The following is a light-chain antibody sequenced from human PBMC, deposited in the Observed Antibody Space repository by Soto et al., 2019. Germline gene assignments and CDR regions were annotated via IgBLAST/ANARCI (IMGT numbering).Light chain of an antibody. V-gene: IGLV2-14*03. J-gene: IGLJ1*01. CDR1: SSDVGNNNY. CDR3: SSFTGSSYV. CDR2: DVT. Sequence: QSVLTQPASVSGSPGQSITISCTGTSSDVGNNNYVSWYQHNPGRAPKVMICDVTNRPSGVSNRFSGSKSGNTASLTISGLQAEYEADYYCSSFTGSSYVFGTGTKVTVL.